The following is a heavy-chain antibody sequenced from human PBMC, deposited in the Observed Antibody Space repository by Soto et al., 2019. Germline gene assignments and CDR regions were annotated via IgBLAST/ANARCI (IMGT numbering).Heavy chain of an antibody. Sequence: SGPTLVNPTQTLTLTCTFSGFSLSTSGVGVGWIRQPPGKALEWLALIYWNDDKRYSPSLKSRLTITKDTSKSQVVLTMTNMDPVDTATYYCARNVLRYFDWSPNGPYYYYGMDVWGQGTTVTVSS. CDR1: GFSLSTSGVG. J-gene: IGHJ6*02. D-gene: IGHD3-9*01. V-gene: IGHV2-5*01. CDR3: ARNVLRYFDWSPNGPYYYYGMDV. CDR2: IYWNDDK.